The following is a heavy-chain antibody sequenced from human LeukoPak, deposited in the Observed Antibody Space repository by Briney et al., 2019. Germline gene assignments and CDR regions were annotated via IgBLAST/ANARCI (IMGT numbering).Heavy chain of an antibody. J-gene: IGHJ4*02. Sequence: SRTLSLTCTVSGGSISSGGYYWSWICQHPGKGLEWIGYMYYSGSTYYNPSLKSRVTISVDTSKNQFSLKLSSVTAADTAVYYCARVEPLYDSSGYYPPTTFDYWGQGTLVTVSS. V-gene: IGHV4-31*03. CDR3: ARVEPLYDSSGYYPPTTFDY. D-gene: IGHD3-22*01. CDR2: MYYSGST. CDR1: GGSISSGGYY.